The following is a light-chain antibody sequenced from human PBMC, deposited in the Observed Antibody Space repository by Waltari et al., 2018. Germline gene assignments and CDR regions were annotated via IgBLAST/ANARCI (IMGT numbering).Light chain of an antibody. V-gene: IGKV3-20*01. CDR3: QQYVTSPPT. CDR1: QSVTNY. Sequence: EIVLTPSPGTLSLSPGERATLSCRASQSVTNYLAWYQHKPGQAPRLLIYDASSRATGIPDSFSGSGSGTDFTLTISRLEPEDFAVYYCQQYVTSPPTFGPGTKVDIE. J-gene: IGKJ3*01. CDR2: DAS.